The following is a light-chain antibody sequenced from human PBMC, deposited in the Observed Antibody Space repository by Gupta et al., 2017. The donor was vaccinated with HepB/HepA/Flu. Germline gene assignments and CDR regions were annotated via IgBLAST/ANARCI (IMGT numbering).Light chain of an antibody. V-gene: IGKV2-30*01. CDR1: QSVVYTNGIAY. CDR3: MQGTHWPVT. J-gene: IGKJ1*01. CDR2: RVS. Sequence: VVMTQSPLSLPVTLGQPASISCRSSQSVVYTNGIAYLSWFLQRPGQSPRRLIYRVSNRDSGVPDRFSGSGSGTDFTLKISRVEAEDVGVYYCMQGTHWPVTCGQGTKVEI.